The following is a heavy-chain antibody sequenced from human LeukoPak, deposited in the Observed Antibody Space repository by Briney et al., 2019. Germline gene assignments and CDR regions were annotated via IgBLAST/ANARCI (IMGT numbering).Heavy chain of an antibody. D-gene: IGHD6-13*01. CDR3: ARGIGYGYSSSWYRLSWFDP. V-gene: IGHV3-53*01. Sequence: PGGSLRLSCAASGFTVSSNYMSWVRQAPGKGLEWVSVIYSGGSTYYADSVKGRFTISRDNSKNTLYLQMNSLRAEDTAVYYCARGIGYGYSSSWYRLSWFDPWGQGTLVTVSS. CDR1: GFTVSSNY. J-gene: IGHJ5*02. CDR2: IYSGGST.